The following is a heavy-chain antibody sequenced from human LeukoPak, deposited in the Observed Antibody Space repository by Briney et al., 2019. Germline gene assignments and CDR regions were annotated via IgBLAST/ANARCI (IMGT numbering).Heavy chain of an antibody. V-gene: IGHV1-8*01. CDR1: GYTFTSYD. CDR2: MNPNSGNT. J-gene: IGHJ6*02. D-gene: IGHD3-10*01. CDR3: AREDWYGDPFYYYGMDV. Sequence: ASVKVSCKASGYTFTSYDINWVRQATGQGLEWMGWMNPNSGNTGYAQKFQGRVTMTRNTSISTAYMELSSLRSEDTAVYYCAREDWYGDPFYYYGMDVWGQGTTVTVSS.